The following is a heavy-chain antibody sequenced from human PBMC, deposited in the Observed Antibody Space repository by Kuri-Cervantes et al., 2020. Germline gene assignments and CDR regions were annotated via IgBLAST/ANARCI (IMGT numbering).Heavy chain of an antibody. D-gene: IGHD3-10*01. Sequence: GESLKISCAASGFTFSSYGMHWVRQAPGKGLEWVAVISYDGSNKYYVDSVKGRFTISRDNSKNTLYLQMNSLRAEDTAVYYCAKPSYGSGRRPIRAGGQGTLVTVSS. CDR1: GFTFSSYG. J-gene: IGHJ4*02. CDR3: AKPSYGSGRRPIRA. V-gene: IGHV3-30*18. CDR2: ISYDGSNK.